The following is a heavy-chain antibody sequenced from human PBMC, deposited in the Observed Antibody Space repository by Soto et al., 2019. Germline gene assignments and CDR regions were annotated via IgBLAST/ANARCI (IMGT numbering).Heavy chain of an antibody. J-gene: IGHJ4*02. CDR3: ARGIYYDFWSGYPGYFDY. CDR2: IYYSGST. CDR1: GGSISSSSYY. V-gene: IGHV4-39*07. Sequence: SETLSLTCTVSGGSISSSSYYWGWIRQPPGKGLEWIGSIYYSGSTYYNPSLKSRVTISVDTSKSQFSLKLSSVTAADTAVYYCARGIYYDFWSGYPGYFDYWGQGTLVTVSS. D-gene: IGHD3-3*01.